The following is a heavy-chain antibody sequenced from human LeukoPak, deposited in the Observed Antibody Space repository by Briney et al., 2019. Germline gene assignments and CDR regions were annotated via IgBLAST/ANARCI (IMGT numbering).Heavy chain of an antibody. V-gene: IGHV4-38-2*01. D-gene: IGHD1-26*01. CDR3: ARRENSAFDI. CDR1: GYSISSGYY. J-gene: IGHJ3*02. CDR2: IYHSGST. Sequence: SETLSLTCAVSGYSISSGYYWAWIRQPPGKGLEWIGNIYHSGSTYYNPSLKSRVTISVDTSKNQISLKMNSVTAADTAFYYCARRENSAFDIWGQGTMVTVSS.